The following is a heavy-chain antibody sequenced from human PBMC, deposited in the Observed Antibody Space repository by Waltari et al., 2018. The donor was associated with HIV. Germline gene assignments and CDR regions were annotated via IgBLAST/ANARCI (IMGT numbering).Heavy chain of an antibody. CDR1: GFTFSSYW. CDR3: ARDPRQLDSFDL. Sequence: EVQLVESGGGLVQPGGSLRLSCAASGFTFSSYWMSLVRQAPGKGLEWVANIKQDGSEKYYVDSVKGRFTISRDNAKNSLYRQMNSLRAEDTAVYYCARDPRQLDSFDLWGRGTLVTVSS. J-gene: IGHJ2*01. D-gene: IGHD6-6*01. CDR2: IKQDGSEK. V-gene: IGHV3-7*01.